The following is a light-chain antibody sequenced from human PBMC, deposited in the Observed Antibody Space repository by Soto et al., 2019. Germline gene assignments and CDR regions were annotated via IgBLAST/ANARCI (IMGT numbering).Light chain of an antibody. V-gene: IGKV1-39*01. CDR1: QSISSY. CDR3: QHSYSTRWT. J-gene: IGKJ1*01. CDR2: AAS. Sequence: DIQLTQSPSSLSASVGDRVTITCRASQSISSYLNWYQQKPGKAPKLLIYAASSLQSGVPSRFSGSGSGTDSTLTISSLQPEDFATYYCQHSYSTRWTFGQGTKVDI.